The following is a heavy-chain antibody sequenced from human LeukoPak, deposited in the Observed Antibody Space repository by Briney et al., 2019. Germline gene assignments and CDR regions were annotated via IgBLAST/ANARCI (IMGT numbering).Heavy chain of an antibody. CDR3: ARVTGSSPRYYYYGMDV. D-gene: IGHD6-13*01. Sequence: SQTLSLTCAISGDSVSSNSAAWNWIRQSPSRGLEWLGRTYYRSKWYNDHAVSVKSRITINPDTSKNQFSLQLNSVTPEDTAVYYCARVTGSSPRYYYYGMDVWGQGTTVTVSS. CDR2: TYYRSKWYN. V-gene: IGHV6-1*01. CDR1: GDSVSSNSAA. J-gene: IGHJ6*02.